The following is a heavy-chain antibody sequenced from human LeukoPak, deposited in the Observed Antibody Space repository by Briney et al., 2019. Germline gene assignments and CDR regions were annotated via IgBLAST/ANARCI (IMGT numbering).Heavy chain of an antibody. V-gene: IGHV1-18*04. D-gene: IGHD2-21*02. Sequence: ASVKVSCKASGYTFTGYYMHWVRQAPGQWLEWMGWISAYNGNTNYAQKLQGRVTMTTDTSTSTAYMELRSLRSDDTAVYYCARGGRVVVTAIYYYGMDVWGQGTTVTVSS. CDR1: GYTFTGYY. CDR3: ARGGRVVVTAIYYYGMDV. J-gene: IGHJ6*02. CDR2: ISAYNGNT.